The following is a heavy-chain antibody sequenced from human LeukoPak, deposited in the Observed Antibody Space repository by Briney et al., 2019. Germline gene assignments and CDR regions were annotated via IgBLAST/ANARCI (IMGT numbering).Heavy chain of an antibody. V-gene: IGHV4-39*07. CDR3: ARVALSGWVVKTYYFDY. CDR2: IYYSGST. J-gene: IGHJ4*02. CDR1: GGSISSSSYY. Sequence: SETLSLTCTVSGGSISSSSYYWGWIRQPPGKGLEWIGSIYYSGSTYYNPSLKSRVTISVGTSKNQFSLKLSSVTAADTAVYYCARVALSGWVVKTYYFDYWGQGTLVTVSS. D-gene: IGHD3-22*01.